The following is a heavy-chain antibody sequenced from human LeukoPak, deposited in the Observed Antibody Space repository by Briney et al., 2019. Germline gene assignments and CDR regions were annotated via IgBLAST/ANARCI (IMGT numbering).Heavy chain of an antibody. D-gene: IGHD3-16*01. Sequence: PGGSLRLSCAASGFTFSSFGMHWVRQAPSKGLEWVALMWYDGSNKYYPDSVKGRFTISRDNSKNSLYLQMNSLRAEDTAVYYCAKRVGGVNNFDYWGQGTLVTVSS. V-gene: IGHV3-33*06. CDR3: AKRVGGVNNFDY. CDR2: MWYDGSNK. J-gene: IGHJ4*02. CDR1: GFTFSSFG.